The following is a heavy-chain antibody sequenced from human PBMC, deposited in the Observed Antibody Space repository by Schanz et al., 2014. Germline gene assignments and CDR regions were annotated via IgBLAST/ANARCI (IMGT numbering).Heavy chain of an antibody. CDR3: ARELPGVVAFDF. V-gene: IGHV3-33*01. Sequence: VQLVESGGGVVQPGRSLRLSCAASGFNFGSLGMHWVRQAPGKGLEWVAVISYDGSFKNYADSVRGRITMSRDNSKNTMYLQINNLRADDTAVYYCARELPGVVAFDFWGQGTMVTVSS. D-gene: IGHD7-27*01. CDR2: ISYDGSFK. J-gene: IGHJ3*01. CDR1: GFNFGSLG.